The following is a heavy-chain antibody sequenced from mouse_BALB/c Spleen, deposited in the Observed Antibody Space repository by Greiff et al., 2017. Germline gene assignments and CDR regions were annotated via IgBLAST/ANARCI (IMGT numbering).Heavy chain of an antibody. CDR2: IHYSGST. V-gene: IGHV3-1*02. J-gene: IGHJ4*01. CDR1: GYSITSGYS. D-gene: IGHD1-1*01. CDR3: ASGYYGEGAMDY. Sequence: VQLQQSGPDLVKPSQSLSLTCTVTGYSITSGYSWHWIRQFPGNKLEWMGYIHYSGSTNYNPSLKSRISITRDTSKNQFFLQLNSVTTEDTATYYCASGYYGEGAMDYWGQGTSVTVSS.